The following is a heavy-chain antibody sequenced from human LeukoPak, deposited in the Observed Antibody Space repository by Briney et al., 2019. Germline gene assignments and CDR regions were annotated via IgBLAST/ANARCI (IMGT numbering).Heavy chain of an antibody. D-gene: IGHD4-17*01. Sequence: PSETLSLTCTVSGGSISSSSYYWGWIRQPPGKGLEWIGSIYYSGSTYYNPSLKSRVTISVDTSKNQFSLKLSSVTAADTAVYYCARGPMLGGDYVYYFDYWGQGTLVTVSS. J-gene: IGHJ4*02. CDR2: IYYSGST. CDR1: GGSISSSSYY. V-gene: IGHV4-39*07. CDR3: ARGPMLGGDYVYYFDY.